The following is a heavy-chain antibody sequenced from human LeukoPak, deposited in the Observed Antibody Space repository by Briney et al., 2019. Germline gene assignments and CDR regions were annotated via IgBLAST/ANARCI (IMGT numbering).Heavy chain of an antibody. D-gene: IGHD5-18*01. CDR3: ATYTAMVISSFDY. V-gene: IGHV4-34*09. Sequence: SETLSLTCAVYGGSFSGYYWSWIRQPPGKGLEWIGEINHSGSTNYNPSLKSRVTISVDTSKNQFSLKLSSVTAADTAVYYCATYTAMVISSFDYWGQGTLVTVSS. CDR1: GGSFSGYY. J-gene: IGHJ4*02. CDR2: INHSGST.